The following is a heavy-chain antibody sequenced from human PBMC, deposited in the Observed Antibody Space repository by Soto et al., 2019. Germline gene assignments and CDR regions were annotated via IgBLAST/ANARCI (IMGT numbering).Heavy chain of an antibody. CDR1: GFTFSSYG. V-gene: IGHV3-33*01. D-gene: IGHD2-21*01. CDR3: ARDHMNYCYYGMDV. J-gene: IGHJ6*02. CDR2: IWYDGSNK. Sequence: QVQLVESGGGVVQPGRSLRLSCAASGFTFSSYGMHWVRQAPGKGLEWVAVIWYDGSNKYYADSVKGRFTISRDNSKNTLYLQMNSLRAEDTAVYYCARDHMNYCYYGMDVWGQGTTVTVSS.